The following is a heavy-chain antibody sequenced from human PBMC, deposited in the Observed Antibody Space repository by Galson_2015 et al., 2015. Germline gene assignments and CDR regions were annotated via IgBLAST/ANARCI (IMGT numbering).Heavy chain of an antibody. Sequence: TLSLTCTVSGASITSGDYYWSWIRQPPGKGLEWIGYIYNSGHTYYSPALKTRVTISVDTNKEQFLLKLTSVTAADTAVYFCARLTTMVTKTFDFWGQGSLVTVSS. CDR1: GASITSGDYY. CDR3: ARLTTMVTKTFDF. J-gene: IGHJ4*02. CDR2: IYNSGHT. V-gene: IGHV4-30-4*01. D-gene: IGHD5-18*01.